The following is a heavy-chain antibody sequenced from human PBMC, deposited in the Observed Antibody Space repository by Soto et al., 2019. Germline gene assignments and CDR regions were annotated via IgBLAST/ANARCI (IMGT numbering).Heavy chain of an antibody. CDR3: TRDRVATIKTAFDY. CDR1: GFTFGDYA. V-gene: IGHV3-49*03. CDR2: IRSKAYGGTT. D-gene: IGHD5-12*01. Sequence: PGGSLRLSCTASGFTFGDYAMSWFRQAPGKGLEWVGFIRSKAYGGTTEYAASVKGRFTISRDDSKSIAYLQMNSLKTEDTAVYYCTRDRVATIKTAFDYWGQGTLVIVSS. J-gene: IGHJ4*02.